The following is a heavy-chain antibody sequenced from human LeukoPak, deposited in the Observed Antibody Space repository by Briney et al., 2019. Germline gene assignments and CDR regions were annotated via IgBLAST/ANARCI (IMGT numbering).Heavy chain of an antibody. J-gene: IGHJ4*02. Sequence: SETLSLTCTVTGGSISSGGYYWSWIRQHPGEGLEWIGYIYYSGSTYYNPSLKSRVTISTDTSKNQFSLKLSSVTAADTAVYYCARDFCSSGICYGIDYWGQGTLVTVSS. CDR2: IYYSGST. V-gene: IGHV4-31*03. CDR3: ARDFCSSGICYGIDY. D-gene: IGHD2-15*01. CDR1: GGSISSGGYY.